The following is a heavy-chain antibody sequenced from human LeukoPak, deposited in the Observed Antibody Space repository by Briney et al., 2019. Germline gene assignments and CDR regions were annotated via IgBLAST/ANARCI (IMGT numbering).Heavy chain of an antibody. CDR2: IYTSGST. CDR3: ARDRVGGFLYYFDY. V-gene: IGHV4-61*02. D-gene: IGHD3-16*01. CDR1: GGSISSGSYY. Sequence: PSGTLSLTCTVSGGSISSGSYYWSWIRQPAGKGLEWIGRIYTSGSTNYNPSLKSRVTISVDTSKNQFSLKLSSVTAADTAVYYCARDRVGGFLYYFDYWGQGTLVTVSS. J-gene: IGHJ4*02.